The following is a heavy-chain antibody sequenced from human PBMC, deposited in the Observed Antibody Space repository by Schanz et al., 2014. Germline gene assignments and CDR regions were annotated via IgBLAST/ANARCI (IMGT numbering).Heavy chain of an antibody. CDR3: ARDHTTESYYSAGPPIDY. V-gene: IGHV3-23*01. CDR1: GFTFRGYA. Sequence: EVQLLESGGGLVQPGGSLRLSCAASGFTFRGYAMSWVRQAPGRGLEWVSAMNESHSTIYYADSVRGRFTISRDNAENTLFLQMNSLRAEDTAVYYCARDHTTESYYSAGPPIDYWGQGTLLTVSS. D-gene: IGHD1-26*01. J-gene: IGHJ4*02. CDR2: MNESHSTI.